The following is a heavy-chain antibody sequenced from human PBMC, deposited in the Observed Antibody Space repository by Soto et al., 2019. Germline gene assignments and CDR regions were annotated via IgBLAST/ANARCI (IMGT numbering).Heavy chain of an antibody. V-gene: IGHV1-3*05. Sequence: QVQLVQSGPEEKKPGASEKVSCKASGYTFTNYAIHWVRQAPGRGLEWMGWINAGNGDTEYSQKFQSRVTFTRDASASTAYMELSSLRSEDTAVYYCARDQGYNDRSGYYYYWGQGTLVTVSS. CDR1: GYTFTNYA. CDR3: ARDQGYNDRSGYYYY. J-gene: IGHJ4*02. D-gene: IGHD3-22*01. CDR2: INAGNGDT.